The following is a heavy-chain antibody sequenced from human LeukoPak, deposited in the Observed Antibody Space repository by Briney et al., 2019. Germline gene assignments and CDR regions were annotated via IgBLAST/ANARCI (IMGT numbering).Heavy chain of an antibody. J-gene: IGHJ4*02. CDR3: ARARNYDILTGYDY. CDR2: INWNGGST. D-gene: IGHD3-9*01. Sequence: GGSLRLSCAASGFTFDDYGMSWVRHAPGKGLGWVSGINWNGGSTGYADSVKGRFTISRDNAKNSLYLQMSSLRAEDTALYHCARARNYDILTGYDYWGQGTLVTVSS. CDR1: GFTFDDYG. V-gene: IGHV3-20*01.